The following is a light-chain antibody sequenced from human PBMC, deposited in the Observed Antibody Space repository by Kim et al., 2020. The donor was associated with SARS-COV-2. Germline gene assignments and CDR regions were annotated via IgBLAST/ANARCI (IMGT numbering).Light chain of an antibody. CDR1: QDIRND. CDR2: GAS. CDR3: LQHSTHPLT. J-gene: IGKJ5*01. Sequence: DIQMTQSPSSLSASVGDRVTITCRASQDIRNDLGWYQQNPGRAPKRLIYGASSLQSGVPSRFSGSGSGTEFTLTISSVQPEDFATYFCLQHSTHPLTFGQGTRLEI. V-gene: IGKV1-17*01.